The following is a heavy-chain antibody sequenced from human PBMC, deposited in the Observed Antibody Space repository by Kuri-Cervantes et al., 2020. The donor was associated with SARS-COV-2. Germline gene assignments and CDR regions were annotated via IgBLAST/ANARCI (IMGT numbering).Heavy chain of an antibody. CDR2: IYHSGST. Sequence: SETLSLTCTVSGYSISSGYYWGWIRQPPGKGLEWIGGIYHSGSTYYNPSLKSRVTISVDTSKNQFSLKLSSVTAADTAVYYCARGRSTSCYPHWGQGTLVTVSS. D-gene: IGHD2-2*01. J-gene: IGHJ4*02. CDR1: GYSISSGYY. V-gene: IGHV4-38-2*02. CDR3: ARGRSTSCYPH.